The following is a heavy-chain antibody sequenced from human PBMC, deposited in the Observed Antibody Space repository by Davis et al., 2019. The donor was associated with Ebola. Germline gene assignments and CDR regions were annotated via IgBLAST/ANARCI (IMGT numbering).Heavy chain of an antibody. V-gene: IGHV4-39*01. D-gene: IGHD1-7*01. Sequence: PSEPLSPTFSVPGDSVGSNAYSWGWIRQPPGKGLEWIAYIHYSGNTYYTPSLESRVTLSVDSPKNQFSLKVSSVTAADTAVYYCARLSPLGTTVDYWGQGTLVTVSS. J-gene: IGHJ4*02. CDR3: ARLSPLGTTVDY. CDR1: GDSVGSNAYS. CDR2: IHYSGNT.